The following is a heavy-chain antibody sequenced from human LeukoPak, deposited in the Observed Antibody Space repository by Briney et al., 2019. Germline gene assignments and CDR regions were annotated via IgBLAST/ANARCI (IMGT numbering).Heavy chain of an antibody. CDR1: GFTFSSYG. Sequence: GGSLRLSCAASGFTFSSYGMHWVRQAPGKGLEWVAVIWYDGSNKYYADSVKGRFTISGDNSKNTLYLQMNSLRAEDTAVYYCARDVEYSSGWYGTGYFDYWGQGTLVTVSS. CDR3: ARDVEYSSGWYGTGYFDY. D-gene: IGHD6-19*01. CDR2: IWYDGSNK. V-gene: IGHV3-33*01. J-gene: IGHJ4*02.